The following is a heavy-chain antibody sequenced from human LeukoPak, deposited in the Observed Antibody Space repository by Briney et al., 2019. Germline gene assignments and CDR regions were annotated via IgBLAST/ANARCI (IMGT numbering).Heavy chain of an antibody. V-gene: IGHV3-23*01. D-gene: IGHD3-22*01. Sequence: GGSLGLSCATSGFTFSDYAMSWVRQTPGKELEWVSSMSGGGNTYYADSVKGRFTITRDNSKSTLYLQMNSLRAEDTAVYYCAKGTYYDSSGYRYYFYYMDVWGKGTTVTVSS. CDR3: AKGTYYDSSGYRYYFYYMDV. J-gene: IGHJ6*03. CDR2: MSGGGNT. CDR1: GFTFSDYA.